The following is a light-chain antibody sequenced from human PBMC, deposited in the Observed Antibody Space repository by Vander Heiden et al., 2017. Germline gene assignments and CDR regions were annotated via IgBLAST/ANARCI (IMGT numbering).Light chain of an antibody. CDR3: CSYAGSNAFV. CDR1: NSDVGGYNH. V-gene: IGLV2-11*01. CDR2: DVN. Sequence: HSALTQPRSVSGSPGQSVTISCTGTNSDVGGYNHVSWYQQHPDKAPKFMIFDVNKRPSGVPDRFSGSKSGNTASLTISGLQAEDEADYYCCSYAGSNAFVFGTGTKVTVL. J-gene: IGLJ1*01.